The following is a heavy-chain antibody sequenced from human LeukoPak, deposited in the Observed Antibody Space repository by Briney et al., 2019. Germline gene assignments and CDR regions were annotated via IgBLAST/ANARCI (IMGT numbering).Heavy chain of an antibody. J-gene: IGHJ4*02. CDR2: IYHSGST. D-gene: IGHD1-26*01. CDR1: GGSISSSSYY. Sequence: SETLSLSCTVSGGSISSSSYYWGWIRQPPGKGLEWIGEIYHSGSTNYNPSLKSRVTISVDTSKNQFSLKLSSVTAADTAVYYCARSVGANEFDYWGQGTLVTVSS. V-gene: IGHV4-39*07. CDR3: ARSVGANEFDY.